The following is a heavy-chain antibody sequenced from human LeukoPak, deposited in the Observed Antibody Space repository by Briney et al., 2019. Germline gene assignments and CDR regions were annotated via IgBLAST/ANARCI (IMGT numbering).Heavy chain of an antibody. Sequence: GRSLRLSCAASGFTFSSHAIHWVRQPPGKGLEWVAVISYDGSSKNYADSVKGRFTISRDNSKDTLYLQMSSLRTEDTALYYCARVTQTLLWFGEFSDWGRGTLVTVSS. CDR1: GFTFSSHA. V-gene: IGHV3-30*04. J-gene: IGHJ4*02. CDR3: ARVTQTLLWFGEFSD. D-gene: IGHD3-10*01. CDR2: ISYDGSSK.